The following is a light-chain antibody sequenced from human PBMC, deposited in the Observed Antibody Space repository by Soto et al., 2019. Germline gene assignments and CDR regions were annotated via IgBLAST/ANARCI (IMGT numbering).Light chain of an antibody. V-gene: IGLV1-40*01. CDR2: GNS. CDR3: QSYDSSLSGSGV. J-gene: IGLJ1*01. Sequence: QSVLTQPPSVSGAPGQRVTISCTGSSSNIGAGYDVHWYQQLLGTAPKLLIYGNSNRPSGVPDRFSGSKSGTSASLAITGLQAEDEADYYCQSYDSSLSGSGVFGTGTKLTVL. CDR1: SSNIGAGYD.